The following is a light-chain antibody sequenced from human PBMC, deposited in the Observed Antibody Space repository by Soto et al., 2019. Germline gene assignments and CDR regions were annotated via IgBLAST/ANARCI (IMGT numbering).Light chain of an antibody. CDR3: QQYGSSPHT. J-gene: IGKJ1*01. CDR1: QSVSGSS. CDR2: GTS. V-gene: IGKV3-20*01. Sequence: EIVLTQSPGTLSLSPGERFTLSCSASQSVSGSSLAWYQHKPGQAPRLLIYGTSSRATGIPDRFSGSGSGTDFTLTISRLEPEDFAVYYCQQYGSSPHTFGQGTKVDIK.